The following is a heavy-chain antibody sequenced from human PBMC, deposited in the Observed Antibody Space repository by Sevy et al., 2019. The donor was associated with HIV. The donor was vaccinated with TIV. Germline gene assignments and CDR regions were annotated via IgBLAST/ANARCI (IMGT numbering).Heavy chain of an antibody. V-gene: IGHV4-39*02. CDR2: IYFSGST. J-gene: IGHJ6*02. CDR1: GGSIGRNSYD. Sequence: SETLSLICTVSGGSIGRNSYDWGWIRQSPGKGLEWIGSIYFSGSTNYATSLKSRVTISVDSSKNQLSLKMRSVTATDTAVYYCAKDIVVVVAARSLYYYGMDVWGQGTTVTVSS. CDR3: AKDIVVVVAARSLYYYGMDV. D-gene: IGHD2-15*01.